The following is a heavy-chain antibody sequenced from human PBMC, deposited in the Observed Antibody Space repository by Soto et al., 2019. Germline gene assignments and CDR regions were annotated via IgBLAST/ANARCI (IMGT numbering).Heavy chain of an antibody. D-gene: IGHD3-3*01. Sequence: PGESLKISCKGSGYSFTSYWIGWVRQMPGKGLEWMGIIYPGDSDTRYSPSFQGQVTISADKSISTAYLQWSSLKASDTAMYYCARQRDFWSGYLSPVNYYYYYYMDVWGKGTTVTVSS. CDR2: IYPGDSDT. V-gene: IGHV5-51*01. CDR3: ARQRDFWSGYLSPVNYYYYYYMDV. CDR1: GYSFTSYW. J-gene: IGHJ6*03.